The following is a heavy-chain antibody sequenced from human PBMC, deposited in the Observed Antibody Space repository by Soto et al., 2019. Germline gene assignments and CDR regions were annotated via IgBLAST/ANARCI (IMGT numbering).Heavy chain of an antibody. CDR1: GGSIRSGGYY. J-gene: IGHJ3*02. D-gene: IGHD6-13*01. CDR3: ARGCVAAAGDAFDI. V-gene: IGHV4-31*03. Sequence: QGQLQESGPGLVKASQTLSLTCTVSGGSIRSGGYYWSWIRQHPGEGLEWIGHIYTRGNTSYNPSLKSRITISLDTSKNQFSLNLNSVTAADTAVYYCARGCVAAAGDAFDIWGQGTMVTVSS. CDR2: IYTRGNT.